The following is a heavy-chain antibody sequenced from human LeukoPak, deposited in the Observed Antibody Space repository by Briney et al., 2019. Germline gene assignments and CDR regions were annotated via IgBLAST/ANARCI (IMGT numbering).Heavy chain of an antibody. J-gene: IGHJ4*02. D-gene: IGHD3-3*01. Sequence: GGSLRLSCAASGFTFSSYAMSWVRQAPGKGLEWVSAISGSGGSTYYADSVKGRFTISRDNAKSTLYLQMNSLRAEDTAVYYCATITIFGVVKPNYFDYWGQGTLVTVSS. CDR1: GFTFSSYA. CDR3: ATITIFGVVKPNYFDY. CDR2: ISGSGGST. V-gene: IGHV3-23*01.